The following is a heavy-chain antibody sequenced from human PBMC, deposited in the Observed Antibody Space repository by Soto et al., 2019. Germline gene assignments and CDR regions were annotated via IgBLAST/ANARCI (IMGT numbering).Heavy chain of an antibody. Sequence: GGSLRLSCAASGFTFSSYGMHWVRQAPGKGLEWVAVISYDGSNKYYADSVKGRFTISRDNSKNTLYLQMNSLRAEDTAVYYCAKDRGLAESGRWSHYYYGMDVWGQGTTVTVSS. CDR3: AKDRGLAESGRWSHYYYGMDV. CDR1: GFTFSSYG. J-gene: IGHJ6*02. CDR2: ISYDGSNK. V-gene: IGHV3-30*18. D-gene: IGHD1-26*01.